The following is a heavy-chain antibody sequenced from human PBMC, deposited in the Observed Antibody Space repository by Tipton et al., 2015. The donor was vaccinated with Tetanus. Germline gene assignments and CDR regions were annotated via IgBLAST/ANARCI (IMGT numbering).Heavy chain of an antibody. CDR2: IYHSGST. V-gene: IGHV4-61*01. D-gene: IGHD1-1*01. CDR3: ARANNDFPKKGPFDS. CDR1: GGSVSGSSHY. J-gene: IGHJ4*02. Sequence: TLSLTCTVSGGSVSGSSHYWSWIRQPPGKQLEWVGYIYHSGSTNYNPSLKSRVSISFGTSKNQFSLNLESVTAADTAFYYCARANNDFPKKGPFDSWGQGRLVIVSS.